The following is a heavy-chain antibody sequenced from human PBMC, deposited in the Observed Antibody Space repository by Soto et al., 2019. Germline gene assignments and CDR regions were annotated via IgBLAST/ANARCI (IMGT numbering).Heavy chain of an antibody. D-gene: IGHD3-10*01. J-gene: IGHJ6*03. CDR3: TRSLEGSRKTDSLNYYYYMDV. V-gene: IGHV3-49*03. Sequence: PGGSLRLSCTASGFTFGDYAMSWFRQAPGKGLEWVGFIRSKAYGGTTEYAASVKGRFTISRDDSKSIAYLQMNSLKTEDTAVYYCTRSLEGSRKTDSLNYYYYMDVWGKGTTVTVSS. CDR2: IRSKAYGGTT. CDR1: GFTFGDYA.